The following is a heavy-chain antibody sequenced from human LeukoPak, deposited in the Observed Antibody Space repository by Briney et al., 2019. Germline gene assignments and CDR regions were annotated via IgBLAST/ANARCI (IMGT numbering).Heavy chain of an antibody. D-gene: IGHD3-16*01. CDR1: GGSFSGYY. Sequence: SETLSLTCAVYGGSFSGYYWSWIRQPPGKGLEWIGYIYYSGSTNYNPSLKSRVTISVDTSKNQFSLKLSSVTAADTAVYYCARSAYPRRRWFDPWGQGTLVTVSS. CDR2: IYYSGST. V-gene: IGHV4-59*01. J-gene: IGHJ5*02. CDR3: ARSAYPRRRWFDP.